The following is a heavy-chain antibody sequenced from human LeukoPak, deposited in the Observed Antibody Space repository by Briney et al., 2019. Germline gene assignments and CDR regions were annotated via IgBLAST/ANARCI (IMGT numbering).Heavy chain of an antibody. D-gene: IGHD3-16*02. Sequence: GGSLRLSCVASGLIFSDYFMDWVRQAPGKGLEWVGRAGNRAKKYTTQYAASVKGRFTISRDDSKNSLYLQMNTLKTEDTAVYYCAADYRGYYYGMDVWGQGTTVTVSS. V-gene: IGHV3-72*01. CDR2: AGNRAKKYTT. J-gene: IGHJ6*02. CDR3: AADYRGYYYGMDV. CDR1: GLIFSDYF.